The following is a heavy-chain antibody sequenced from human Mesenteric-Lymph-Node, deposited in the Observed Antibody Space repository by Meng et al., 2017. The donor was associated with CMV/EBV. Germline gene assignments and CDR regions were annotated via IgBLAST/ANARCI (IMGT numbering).Heavy chain of an antibody. V-gene: IGHV3-21*01. J-gene: IGHJ3*02. CDR1: GFTFSSHT. D-gene: IGHD2-15*01. Sequence: GESLKISCAASGFTFSSHTLTWVRQAPGRGLEWVSSISSRNSFIYYADSVQGRFTISRDNAKNSLYLQMNSLRAEDTAVYYCARGVVLGAFDIWGQGTMVTVSS. CDR3: ARGVVLGAFDI. CDR2: ISSRNSFI.